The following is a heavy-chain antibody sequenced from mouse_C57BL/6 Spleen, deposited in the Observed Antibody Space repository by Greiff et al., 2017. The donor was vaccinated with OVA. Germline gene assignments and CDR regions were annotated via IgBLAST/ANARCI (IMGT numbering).Heavy chain of an antibody. J-gene: IGHJ1*03. CDR1: GYAFSSSW. CDR2: IYPGDGGT. Sequence: QVQLQQSGPELVKPGASVKISCKASGYAFSSSWMNWVKQRPGKGLEWIGRIYPGDGGTNYNGQFKGKATLTADKSSSTAYMQLSSLTSEDSAVYFFASDYYGSSSFDVWGTGTTVTVSS. V-gene: IGHV1-82*01. D-gene: IGHD1-1*01. CDR3: ASDYYGSSSFDV.